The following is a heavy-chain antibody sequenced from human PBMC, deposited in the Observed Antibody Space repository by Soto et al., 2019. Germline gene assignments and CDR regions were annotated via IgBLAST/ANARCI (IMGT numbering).Heavy chain of an antibody. J-gene: IGHJ5*02. Sequence: QVQLQESGPGLVKPSQTLSLTCTVSGGSISSGDYYWSWIRQPPGKGLEWIGYIYYSGSTYYNPSLKSRVTIPVDTSKNTFAMKLSSVTAADTAVDYCARAPVMITFGGVIALAFRGSRWFDPWGQGTLVTVSS. V-gene: IGHV4-30-4*01. CDR3: ARAPVMITFGGVIALAFRGSRWFDP. CDR2: IYYSGST. D-gene: IGHD3-16*02. CDR1: GGSISSGDYY.